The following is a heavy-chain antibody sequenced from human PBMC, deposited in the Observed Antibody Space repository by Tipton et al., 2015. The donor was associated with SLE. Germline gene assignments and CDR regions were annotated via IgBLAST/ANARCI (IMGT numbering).Heavy chain of an antibody. J-gene: IGHJ4*02. CDR1: GFTFSSYA. D-gene: IGHD5-12*01. CDR2: ISYDGSNK. CDR3: AREGYHYFDY. Sequence: SLRLSCAASGFTFSSYAMHWVRQAPGKGLEWVAVISYDGSNKYYADSVKGRFTISRDNSKNTLYLQMNSLRAEDTAVYYCAREGYHYFDYWGQGTLVTVSS. V-gene: IGHV3-30*04.